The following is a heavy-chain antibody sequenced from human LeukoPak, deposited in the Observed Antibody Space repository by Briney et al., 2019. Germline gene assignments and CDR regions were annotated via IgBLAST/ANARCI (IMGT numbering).Heavy chain of an antibody. CDR1: GFTFSSYA. CDR2: ISGSGGST. V-gene: IGHV3-23*01. J-gene: IGHJ4*02. Sequence: GGSLRLSCAASGFTFSSYAMSWVRQAPGKGLEWVSAISGSGGSTYYADSVKGRFTISRDNSKNTLYLQMNSLRAEDTAVYYCAKDMETGDCVWGSYRYTSPLDYWGQGTLVTVSS. D-gene: IGHD3-16*02. CDR3: AKDMETGDCVWGSYRYTSPLDY.